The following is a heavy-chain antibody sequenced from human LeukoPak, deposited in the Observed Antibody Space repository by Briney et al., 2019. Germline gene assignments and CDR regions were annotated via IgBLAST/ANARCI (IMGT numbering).Heavy chain of an antibody. CDR3: ARTPYCSGGSCYSGYFDY. Sequence: KCGESLKISCKGSGYSFTSYWISWVRQAPGQGLEWMGGIIPIFGTANYAQKFQGRVTITADKSTSTAYMELSSLRSEDTAVYYCARTPYCSGGSCYSGYFDYWGQGTLVTVSS. CDR1: GYSFTSYW. J-gene: IGHJ4*02. D-gene: IGHD2-15*01. CDR2: IIPIFGTA. V-gene: IGHV1-69*06.